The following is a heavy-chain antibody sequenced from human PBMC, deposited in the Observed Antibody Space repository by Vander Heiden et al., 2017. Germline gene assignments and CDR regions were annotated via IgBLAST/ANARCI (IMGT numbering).Heavy chain of an antibody. J-gene: IGHJ6*02. D-gene: IGHD6-6*01. CDR1: GFTFTSYA. V-gene: IGHV3-23*01. CDR3: AKGIAARGEKYYYFFYGMDV. CDR2: ISGGGDRT. Sequence: EVQLLESGGALVQPGGSLRLSCAASGFTFTSYAMSWVRQAAGKGLEWVSAISGGGDRTYYADSVKGRFTISRDNTKNTLYLQMNSLRAEDTAVYYCAKGIAARGEKYYYFFYGMDVWGQGATVTVSS.